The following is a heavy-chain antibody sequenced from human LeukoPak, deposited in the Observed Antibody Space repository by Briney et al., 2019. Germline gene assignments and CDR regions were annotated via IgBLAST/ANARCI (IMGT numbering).Heavy chain of an antibody. CDR1: GGSFSGYY. CDR2: INHSGCT. J-gene: IGHJ4*02. D-gene: IGHD6-13*01. Sequence: KPSETLSLTCAVYGGSFSGYYWSWIRQPPGKGLEWIGEINHSGCTNYNPSLKSRVTISVDTSKNQFSLKLSSVTAADTAVYYCARNVGYSSSWYRRGFDYWGQGTLVTVSS. CDR3: ARNVGYSSSWYRRGFDY. V-gene: IGHV4-34*01.